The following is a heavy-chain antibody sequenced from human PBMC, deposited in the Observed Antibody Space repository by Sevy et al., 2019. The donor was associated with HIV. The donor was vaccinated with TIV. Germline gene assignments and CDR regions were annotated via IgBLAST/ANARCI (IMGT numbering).Heavy chain of an antibody. J-gene: IGHJ6*02. D-gene: IGHD2-21*01. CDR3: AKDINRGCDGINCYPYYYYFYGLDV. CDR2: ISWNSRNF. Sequence: GGSLRLSCAASGFPFNDHALHWVRQVPGKGLEWVSGISWNSRNFGYADSVKGRFTISRDNANHFLYLEMNSLRPEDTAFYYCAKDINRGCDGINCYPYYYYFYGLDVWGQGTTVPVSS. CDR1: GFPFNDHA. V-gene: IGHV3-9*01.